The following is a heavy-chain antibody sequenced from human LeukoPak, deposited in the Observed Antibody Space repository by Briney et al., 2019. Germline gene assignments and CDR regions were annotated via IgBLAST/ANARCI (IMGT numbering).Heavy chain of an antibody. Sequence: GGSLRLSCAASEFTFGSHAMSWVRQAPGKGLEWVSAISGSGGSTYYADSVKGRFTISRDNSKNTLYLQMNSLRAEDTAVYYCAKDYMCFDYWGQGTLVTVSS. CDR3: AKDYMCFDY. CDR2: ISGSGGST. D-gene: IGHD3-10*01. CDR1: EFTFGSHA. J-gene: IGHJ4*02. V-gene: IGHV3-23*01.